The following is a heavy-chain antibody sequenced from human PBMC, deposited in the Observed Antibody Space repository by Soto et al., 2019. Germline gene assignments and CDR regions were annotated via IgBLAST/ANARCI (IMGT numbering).Heavy chain of an antibody. V-gene: IGHV4-34*08. CDR2: ISGSGST. CDR1: VFTLSSYA. CDR3: WSISGWQAYYFDY. D-gene: IGHD6-19*01. Sequence: GSMSFSCAASVFTLSSYAMSWVRQAPGKGLEWVSAISGSGSTYYNPSLKSRVTISVDTSKNQFSLKLSSVTAADTAVYYCWSISGWQAYYFDYWGQGTLVTVSS. J-gene: IGHJ4*02.